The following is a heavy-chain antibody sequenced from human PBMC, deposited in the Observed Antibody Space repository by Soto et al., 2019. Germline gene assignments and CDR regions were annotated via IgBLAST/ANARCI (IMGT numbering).Heavy chain of an antibody. D-gene: IGHD3-10*01. CDR1: GYTFTSYG. CDR2: ISAYNGNT. Sequence: ASVKVSWKASGYTFTSYGISWVRQAPGQGLEWMGWISAYNGNTNYAQKLQGRVTMTTDTSTSTAYMELRSLRSDDTAVYYCAREGSLWFGEFVYYYGMDVWGQGTTVTVSS. V-gene: IGHV1-18*01. J-gene: IGHJ6*02. CDR3: AREGSLWFGEFVYYYGMDV.